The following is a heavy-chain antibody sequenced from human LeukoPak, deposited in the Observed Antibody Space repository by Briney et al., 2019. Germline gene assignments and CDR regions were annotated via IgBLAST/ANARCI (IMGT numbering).Heavy chain of an antibody. CDR3: ARDYDFWSGRSQIFDY. CDR1: GFTFSDYY. D-gene: IGHD3-3*01. Sequence: GGSLRLSCAASGFTFSDYYMSWIRQAPGKGLEWVSYISSSGSTIYYADPVKGRFTISRDNAKNSLYLQMNSLRAEDTAVYYCARDYDFWSGRSQIFDYWGQGTLVTVSS. CDR2: ISSSGSTI. J-gene: IGHJ4*02. V-gene: IGHV3-11*01.